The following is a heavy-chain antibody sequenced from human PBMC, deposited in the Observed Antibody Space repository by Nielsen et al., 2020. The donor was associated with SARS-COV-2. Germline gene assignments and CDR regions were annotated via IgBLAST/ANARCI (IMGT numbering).Heavy chain of an antibody. Sequence: GESLKISCAASEFTFSNYVMNWVRQSPGKGLEWVSAISASGGDTYFADSVKGRFTISRDNSKNTLYLQMNSLRAEDTAVYYCAKDRSAYFDTRGRYYFDVWGQGTTVTVSS. CDR3: AKDRSAYFDTRGRYYFDV. CDR2: ISASGGDT. J-gene: IGHJ6*03. D-gene: IGHD3-22*01. CDR1: EFTFSNYV. V-gene: IGHV3-23*01.